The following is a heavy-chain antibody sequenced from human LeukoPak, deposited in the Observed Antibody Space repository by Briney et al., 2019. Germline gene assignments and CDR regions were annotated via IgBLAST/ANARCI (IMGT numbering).Heavy chain of an antibody. J-gene: IGHJ4*02. CDR2: ISGSGGST. V-gene: IGHV3-23*01. D-gene: IGHD6-19*01. Sequence: GGSLRLSCAASGFTFSSYSMSWVRQAPGKGLEWVSAISGSGGSTYYADSVKGRFTISRDNSKNTLYLQMSSLRAEDTAVYYCAKGVTVIAVAGTFGAGGQGTLVTVSS. CDR1: GFTFSSYS. CDR3: AKGVTVIAVAGTFGA.